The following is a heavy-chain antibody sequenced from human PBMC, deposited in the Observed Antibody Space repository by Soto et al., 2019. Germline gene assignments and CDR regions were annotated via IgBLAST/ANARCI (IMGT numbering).Heavy chain of an antibody. CDR1: GCTFTGYY. J-gene: IGHJ5*02. CDR2: INPNSGGT. Sequence: GASVKVSCKASGCTFTGYYMHWVRQAPGQGLEWMGWINPNSGGTNYAQKFQGRVTMTRDTSISTAYMELSRLRSDDTAVYYCAREKSEAGSLNWFDPWGQGTLVTVSS. CDR3: AREKSEAGSLNWFDP. V-gene: IGHV1-2*02.